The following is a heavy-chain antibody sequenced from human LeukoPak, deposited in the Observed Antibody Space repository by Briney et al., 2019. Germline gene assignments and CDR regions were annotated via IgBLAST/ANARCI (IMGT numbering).Heavy chain of an antibody. CDR1: GGSISSYY. Sequence: SETLSLTCTVSGGSISSYYWSWIRQPPGKGLEGIGYIYYSGSTNYNPSLKSRVTISVDTSKNQFSLKLSSVTAADTAVYYCARDFSSNTIFGVVISPGAFDIWGQGTMVTVSS. J-gene: IGHJ3*02. CDR3: ARDFSSNTIFGVVISPGAFDI. D-gene: IGHD3-3*01. V-gene: IGHV4-59*01. CDR2: IYYSGST.